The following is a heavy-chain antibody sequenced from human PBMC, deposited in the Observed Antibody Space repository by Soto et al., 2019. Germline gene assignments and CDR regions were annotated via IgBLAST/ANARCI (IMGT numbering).Heavy chain of an antibody. CDR1: GCKFDDYA. D-gene: IGHD1-1*01. CDR2: INFNSANT. V-gene: IGHV3-9*01. Sequence: SLRLSCAASGCKFDDYAMHWVRQAPGKGLEWVSGINFNSANTAYAESVKGRFTISRDNAKNSLYLQMNSLRAEDTAFYFCEKDLRTRWILGNFDSWGQGTLVTVYS. J-gene: IGHJ4*02. CDR3: EKDLRTRWILGNFDS.